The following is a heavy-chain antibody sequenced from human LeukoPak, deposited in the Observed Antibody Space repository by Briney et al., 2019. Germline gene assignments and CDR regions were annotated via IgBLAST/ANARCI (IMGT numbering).Heavy chain of an antibody. D-gene: IGHD6-19*01. Sequence: GGSLRLSCAASGFNFDDYTMHWVRRAPGKGLEWVSRISWKSDNIDYADSVKGRFTISRDNSKNTLYLQMNSLRAEDTAVYYCAKSRQWLVGFVSYWGQGTLVTVSS. V-gene: IGHV3-9*01. CDR2: ISWKSDNI. CDR3: AKSRQWLVGFVSY. CDR1: GFNFDDYT. J-gene: IGHJ4*02.